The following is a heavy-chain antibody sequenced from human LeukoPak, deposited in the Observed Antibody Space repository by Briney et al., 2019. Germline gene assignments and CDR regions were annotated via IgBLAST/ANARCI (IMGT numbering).Heavy chain of an antibody. CDR1: GYSFPSYW. J-gene: IGHJ3*02. CDR3: ARPTPGSGSYMDNDAFDI. Sequence: GESPKISCKGSGYSFPSYWTGWVRQMPGKGLEWRGIIYPGDSDTRYSASFQGQVTISADKSISTAYLQWSSLKASDTAMYYCARPTPGSGSYMDNDAFDIWGQGTMVTVSS. V-gene: IGHV5-51*01. CDR2: IYPGDSDT. D-gene: IGHD3-10*01.